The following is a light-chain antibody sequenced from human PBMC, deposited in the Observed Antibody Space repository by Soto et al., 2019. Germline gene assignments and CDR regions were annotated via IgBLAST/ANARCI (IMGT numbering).Light chain of an antibody. CDR1: QAIRYD. V-gene: IGKV1-6*01. CDR3: LQDYSYPRT. Sequence: AIQMTQSPSSLSASVGDRVTITCRASQAIRYDLGWYQQKPGKAPKLLIYTTFSLHSGVPSRFSGSGSGTDFTLTISSLQPEDFATYYCLQDYSYPRTFGQGTKVDIK. CDR2: TTF. J-gene: IGKJ1*01.